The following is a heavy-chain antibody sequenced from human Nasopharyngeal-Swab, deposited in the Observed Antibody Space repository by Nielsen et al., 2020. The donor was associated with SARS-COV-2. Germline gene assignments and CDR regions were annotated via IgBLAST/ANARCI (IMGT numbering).Heavy chain of an antibody. J-gene: IGHJ4*02. Sequence: WIRQPPGKGLEWIGNIYYNGNTYQNPSLKSRLTISVDKSKNQFSLQLNSVTAADTAVYYCVRSSSWYYFDYWAQGTQVTVS. CDR3: VRSSSWYYFDY. V-gene: IGHV4-39*01. CDR2: IYYNGNT. D-gene: IGHD6-13*01.